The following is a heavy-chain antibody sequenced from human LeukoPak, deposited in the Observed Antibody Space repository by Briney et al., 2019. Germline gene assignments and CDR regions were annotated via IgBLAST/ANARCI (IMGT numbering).Heavy chain of an antibody. CDR2: IWSDGNNK. J-gene: IGHJ6*02. Sequence: RGSLRLSCAASGFTLSRYGMHWVRQAPRKGLEWVAVIWSDGNNKEHGDSVKGRFTISRDNSKNTLYLQMNSLRAEDTAMYYCARDYCSSISCMDAWGQGTTVTVSS. CDR3: ARDYCSSISCMDA. V-gene: IGHV3-33*01. CDR1: GFTLSRYG. D-gene: IGHD2-2*01.